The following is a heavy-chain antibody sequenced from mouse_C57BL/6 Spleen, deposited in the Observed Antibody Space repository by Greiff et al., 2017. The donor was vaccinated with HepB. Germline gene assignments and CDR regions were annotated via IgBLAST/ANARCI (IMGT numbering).Heavy chain of an antibody. CDR3: ARAVLGYYFDY. J-gene: IGHJ2*01. CDR2: IYPRSGNT. Sequence: VKLMESGAELARPGASVKLSCKASGYTFTSYGISWVKQRTGQGLEWIGEIYPRSGNTYYNEKFKGKATLTADKSSSTAYMELRSLTSEDSAFYFCARAVLGYYFDYWGQGTTLTVSS. V-gene: IGHV1-81*01. CDR1: GYTFTSYG.